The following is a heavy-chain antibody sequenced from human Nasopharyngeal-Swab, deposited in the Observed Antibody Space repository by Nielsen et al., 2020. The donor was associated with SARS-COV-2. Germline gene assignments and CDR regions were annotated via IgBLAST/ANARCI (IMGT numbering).Heavy chain of an antibody. J-gene: IGHJ4*02. V-gene: IGHV4-39*07. Sequence: SETLSLTCTVYGGSISSSSYYWGWIRQPPGKGLEWIGSIYYSGSTYYNPSLKSRVTISVDTSKNQFSLKLSSVTAADTAVYYCARGALYSSGWYGYWGQGTLVTVSS. CDR1: GGSISSSSYY. CDR2: IYYSGST. CDR3: ARGALYSSGWYGY. D-gene: IGHD6-19*01.